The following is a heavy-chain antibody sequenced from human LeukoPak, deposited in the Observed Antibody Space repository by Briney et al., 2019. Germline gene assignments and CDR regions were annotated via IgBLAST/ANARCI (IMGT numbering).Heavy chain of an antibody. J-gene: IGHJ3*01. CDR1: GFTFSSYE. V-gene: IGHV3-48*03. CDR3: ARDQGSYYGLAFDF. Sequence: GGSLRLSCAASGFTFSSYEMNWVRQAPGKGLEWVSYISSNGSAIYYADSVKGRFTISRDNAKKSLYLQMNRLRAEDTAVYYCARDQGSYYGLAFDFWGQGTRVTVSS. D-gene: IGHD1-26*01. CDR2: ISSNGSAI.